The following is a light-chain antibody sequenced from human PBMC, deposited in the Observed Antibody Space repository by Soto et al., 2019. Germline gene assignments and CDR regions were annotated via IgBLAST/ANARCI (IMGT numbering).Light chain of an antibody. Sequence: EIVLTQSPATLSLSPGDRATVSCRASQSVTTNMAWYQQKPGQAPRLLIYGASTRATGIPARFSGSGSGTDFTLTISSLQSEDFAVYYCQQYNNWPPWTFGQGTKVDIK. J-gene: IGKJ1*01. CDR1: QSVTTN. CDR3: QQYNNWPPWT. V-gene: IGKV3-15*01. CDR2: GAS.